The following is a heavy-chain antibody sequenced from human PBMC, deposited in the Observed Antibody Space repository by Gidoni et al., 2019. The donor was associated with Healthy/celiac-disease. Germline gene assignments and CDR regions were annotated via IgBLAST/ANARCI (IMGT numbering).Heavy chain of an antibody. J-gene: IGHJ4*02. D-gene: IGHD6-19*01. Sequence: QVQLVQSGAEVKKPGASVKVSCKAAGYTFTSYAMHWVRQAPGQRLEWMGWYNSGNGNTKYAQKFQGGVTITMNTSASTAYMELSSLRSEDTSVYYCARAIAVAGTDYLGQGTLVTVSA. CDR3: ARAIAVAGTDY. V-gene: IGHV1-3*01. CDR1: GYTFTSYA. CDR2: YNSGNGNT.